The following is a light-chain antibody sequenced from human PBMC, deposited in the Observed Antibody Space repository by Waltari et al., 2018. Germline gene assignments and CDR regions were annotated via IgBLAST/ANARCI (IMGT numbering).Light chain of an antibody. J-gene: IGKJ1*01. Sequence: DVVMTQSPLSLPVTLGQPASISCRSSQSRVHSDGNTSLNWFKQRPGQSPRRLFYRVSNRDSGVPDRFSGSGSGTDFTLKISRVEAEDVGVYYCMQGTHWPWTFGQGTKVEIK. V-gene: IGKV2-30*02. CDR2: RVS. CDR3: MQGTHWPWT. CDR1: QSRVHSDGNTS.